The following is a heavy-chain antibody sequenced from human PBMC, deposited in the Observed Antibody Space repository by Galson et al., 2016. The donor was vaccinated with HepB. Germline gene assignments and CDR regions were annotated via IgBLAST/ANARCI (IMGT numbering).Heavy chain of an antibody. D-gene: IGHD2-21*02. CDR3: VRHADKTNQMVTAFDY. J-gene: IGHJ4*02. CDR2: VHESGNT. V-gene: IGHV4-39*01. Sequence: ETLSLTCTVSGDSMTSNTYFWGWIRQSPGKGLEWIGSVHESGNTPYNPSLTTRLSISIDASKKQFSLKLTSVTAADTAVYYCVRHADKTNQMVTAFDYWGRGTLVTVSS. CDR1: GDSMTSNTYF.